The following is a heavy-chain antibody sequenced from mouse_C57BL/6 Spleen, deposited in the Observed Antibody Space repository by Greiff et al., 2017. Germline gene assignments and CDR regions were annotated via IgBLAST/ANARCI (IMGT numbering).Heavy chain of an antibody. J-gene: IGHJ2*01. CDR1: GYAFSSYW. D-gene: IGHD2-4*01. V-gene: IGHV1-80*01. CDR3: ASGIYYYYGCDD. Sequence: VQLQQSGAELVKPGASVKISCKASGYAFSSYWMNWVKQRPGQGLEWIGQIYPGDGDTNYNGKFKGKATLTADTSSSTAFMQLSSLTSEDSAVYCCASGIYYYYGCDDWGQGTTLTVSS. CDR2: IYPGDGDT.